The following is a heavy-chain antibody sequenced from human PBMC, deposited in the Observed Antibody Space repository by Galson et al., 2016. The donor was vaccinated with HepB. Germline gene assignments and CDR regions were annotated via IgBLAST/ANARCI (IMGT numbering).Heavy chain of an antibody. CDR1: GASISSDY. D-gene: IGHD1-7*01. CDR2: ISYTGNT. CDR3: ARRENYSHYYMDV. Sequence: LSLTCTVSGASISSDYWSWIRQPPEKGLELVGSISYTGNTYYNPSLQSRLTISVDTSQNQFSLRLTSVTAADTAVYYCARRENYSHYYMDVWGKGATVTVSS. V-gene: IGHV4-59*05. J-gene: IGHJ6*03.